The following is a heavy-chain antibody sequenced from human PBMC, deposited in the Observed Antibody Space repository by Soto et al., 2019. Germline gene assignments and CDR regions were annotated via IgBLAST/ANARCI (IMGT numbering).Heavy chain of an antibody. CDR1: GFTFSDYY. Sequence: QVQLVESGGGLVKPGGSLRLSCAASGFTFSDYYMSWIRQAPGKGLEWVSYISGSVSTIYNADSVEGRFTISRDNAKNSLYLQMNTLRAEDTAVYYCARALYRYTASNAFDIWGQGTMVTVSS. CDR3: ARALYRYTASNAFDI. CDR2: ISGSVSTI. V-gene: IGHV3-11*01. D-gene: IGHD3-16*02. J-gene: IGHJ3*02.